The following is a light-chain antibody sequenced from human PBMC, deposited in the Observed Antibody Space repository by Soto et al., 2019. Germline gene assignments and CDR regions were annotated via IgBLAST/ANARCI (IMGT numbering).Light chain of an antibody. CDR1: QSVSTS. CDR2: DVS. J-gene: IGKJ1*01. CDR3: QVRDVWPS. Sequence: IVLTQSPVTLALSPGERAVLSCRASQSVSTSLAWYQHKPGQAPRLFIYDVSKRAPGVPARFSGSGSGTDFTLTISSLEPEDFAVYYCQVRDVWPSFGQGTKVDIK. V-gene: IGKV3-11*01.